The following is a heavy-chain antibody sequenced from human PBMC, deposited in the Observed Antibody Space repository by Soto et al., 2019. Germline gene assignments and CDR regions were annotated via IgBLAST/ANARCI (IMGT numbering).Heavy chain of an antibody. CDR2: IRSKAYGGTT. Sequence: GGSLRLSCTASGFTFGDYAMSWFRQAPGKGLEWVGFIRSKAYGGTTEYAASVKGRFTISRDDSKSIAYLQMNSLKTEDTAVYYCTRAPSIAARPDYYYYYMDVWGKGTTVTVSS. CDR1: GFTFGDYA. J-gene: IGHJ6*03. V-gene: IGHV3-49*03. CDR3: TRAPSIAARPDYYYYYMDV. D-gene: IGHD6-6*01.